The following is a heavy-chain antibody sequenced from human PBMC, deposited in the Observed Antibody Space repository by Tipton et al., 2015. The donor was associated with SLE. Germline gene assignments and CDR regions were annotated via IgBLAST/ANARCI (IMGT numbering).Heavy chain of an antibody. J-gene: IGHJ5*02. Sequence: TLSLTCNVSGGSTSSGSYYWSWIRQPARKGLEWVWPIYTSGSTNYNYPLKSRVTISVNTSKNQFSLKLRSVTVADTAVYYCARGLTSTARGSGNWSEPWGQGTLVTVSS. CDR1: GGSTSSGSYY. CDR2: IYTSGST. V-gene: IGHV4-61*02. D-gene: IGHD1-1*01. CDR3: ARGLTSTARGSGNWSEP.